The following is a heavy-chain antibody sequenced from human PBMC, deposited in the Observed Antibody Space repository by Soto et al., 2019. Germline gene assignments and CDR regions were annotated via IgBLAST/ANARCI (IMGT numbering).Heavy chain of an antibody. J-gene: IGHJ1*01. CDR2: IYYSGST. Sequence: QVQLQESGPGLVKPSQTLSLTCTVSGGSISSGGYYWSWIRQHPGKGLEWIGYIYYSGSTYYNPSLKSRVTISVDTSKNQFSLKLSSVTAADTAVYYCASRSAYCGGDCYDAEYFQHWGQGTLVTVSS. CDR1: GGSISSGGYY. CDR3: ASRSAYCGGDCYDAEYFQH. D-gene: IGHD2-21*02. V-gene: IGHV4-31*03.